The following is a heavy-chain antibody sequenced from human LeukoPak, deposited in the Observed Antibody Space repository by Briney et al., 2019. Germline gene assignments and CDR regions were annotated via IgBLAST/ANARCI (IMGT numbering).Heavy chain of an antibody. Sequence: SETLSLTCTVSGVSISSSNSYWGWIRQPPGKGLEWIGSIYYSGNTYYNASLKSQVSISIDTSKNQFSLKLTSVAAADTAVYYCARGRTTGTTALGWFDPWGQGTLVTVSS. D-gene: IGHD1-1*01. CDR3: ARGRTTGTTALGWFDP. CDR2: IYYSGNT. V-gene: IGHV4-39*01. J-gene: IGHJ5*02. CDR1: GVSISSSNSY.